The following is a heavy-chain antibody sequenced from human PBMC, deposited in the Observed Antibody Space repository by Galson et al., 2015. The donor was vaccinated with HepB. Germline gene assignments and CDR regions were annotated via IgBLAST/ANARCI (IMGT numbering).Heavy chain of an antibody. CDR1: GFTFDDYG. Sequence: SLRLSCAASGFTFDDYGMHWVRQVPGKGLEWVSDISWNSGSIKYADSVKGRFTISRDNAKNSLYLQMNSLRAEDTALYYCAKDRTDYYYGMDVWGQGTTVTVSS. V-gene: IGHV3-9*01. CDR3: AKDRTDYYYGMDV. CDR2: ISWNSGSI. J-gene: IGHJ6*02.